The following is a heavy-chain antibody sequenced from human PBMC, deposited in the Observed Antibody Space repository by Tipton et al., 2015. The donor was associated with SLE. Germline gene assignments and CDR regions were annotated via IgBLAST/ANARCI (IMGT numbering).Heavy chain of an antibody. Sequence: SLRLSCAASGFTFSSYGMHWVRQAPGKGLEYVSAISSNGGSTYYADSVKGRFTISRDNSKNTLYLQMNSLRAEDTAVYYCARGEPGAFDIWGQGTMVTVSS. CDR3: ARGEPGAFDI. D-gene: IGHD1-14*01. CDR1: GFTFSSYG. CDR2: ISSNGGST. J-gene: IGHJ3*02. V-gene: IGHV3-64*02.